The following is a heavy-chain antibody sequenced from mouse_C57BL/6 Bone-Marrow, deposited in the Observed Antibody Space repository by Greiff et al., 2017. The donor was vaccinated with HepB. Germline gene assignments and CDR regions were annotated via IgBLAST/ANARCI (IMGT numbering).Heavy chain of an antibody. CDR3: ARERIIGYYYGSSYDY. CDR2: IYPSDSET. D-gene: IGHD1-1*01. J-gene: IGHJ2*01. Sequence: QVHVKQPGAELVRPGSSVKLSCKASGYTFTSYWMDWVKQRPGQGLEWIGNIYPSDSETHYNQKFKDKATLTVDKSSSTAYMQLSSLTSEDSAVYYCARERIIGYYYGSSYDYWGQGTTLTVSS. V-gene: IGHV1-61*01. CDR1: GYTFTSYW.